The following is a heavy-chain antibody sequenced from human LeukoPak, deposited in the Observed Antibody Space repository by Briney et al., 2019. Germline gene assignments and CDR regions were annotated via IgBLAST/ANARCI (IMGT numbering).Heavy chain of an antibody. D-gene: IGHD1-26*01. J-gene: IGHJ4*02. CDR2: IDPSAGST. Sequence: ASVKVSCKASGDTFTNYYMHWVRQAPGQGLEWMGVIDPSAGSTTYAQKFQGRVTMTRDTATSTVYMELSSLRSDDTAVYYCARDLRAGNIVGATPFDYWGQGTLVTVSS. CDR1: GDTFTNYY. CDR3: ARDLRAGNIVGATPFDY. V-gene: IGHV1-46*01.